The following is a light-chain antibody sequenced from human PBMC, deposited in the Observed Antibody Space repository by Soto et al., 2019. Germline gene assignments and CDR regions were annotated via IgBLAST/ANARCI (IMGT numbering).Light chain of an antibody. Sequence: DIQMTQSPSSLSASVGDRVTITCRTSQNIIKYLNWYQQKPEKAPKFLIYGASTLQAGVSPRFSGGGSGTDFTLNISSLQPEDLATYYCQHTYTTPYTFGQGTKLDIK. CDR1: QNIIKY. CDR2: GAS. CDR3: QHTYTTPYT. J-gene: IGKJ2*01. V-gene: IGKV1-39*01.